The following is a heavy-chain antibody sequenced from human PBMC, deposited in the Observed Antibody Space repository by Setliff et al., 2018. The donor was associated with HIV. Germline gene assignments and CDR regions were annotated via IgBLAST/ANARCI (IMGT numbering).Heavy chain of an antibody. CDR1: GGSISSYY. J-gene: IGHJ4*02. CDR2: IYTSGST. V-gene: IGHV4-4*07. D-gene: IGHD2-21*01. Sequence: PSETLSLTCTVSGGSISSYYWSWIRQPAGKGLEWIGRIYTSGSTNYNPSLKSRVTISVDTSKNQFSLKLTSMTAADTAVYYCALRRYSSWARFDSWGQGTLVTVSS. CDR3: ALRRYSSWARFDS.